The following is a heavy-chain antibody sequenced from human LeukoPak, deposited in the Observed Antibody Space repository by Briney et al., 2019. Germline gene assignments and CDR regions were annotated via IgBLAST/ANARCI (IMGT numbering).Heavy chain of an antibody. Sequence: GGSLRLSCAASGFTFSSYAMSWVRQAPGKGLEWVSAISGSGGSTYYADSVKGRFTISRDNSKNTLYLQMNSLRAEDTAVYYCTTVYCSSTSCYALVDYWGQGTLVTVSS. J-gene: IGHJ4*02. V-gene: IGHV3-23*01. CDR3: TTVYCSSTSCYALVDY. CDR1: GFTFSSYA. CDR2: ISGSGGST. D-gene: IGHD2-2*01.